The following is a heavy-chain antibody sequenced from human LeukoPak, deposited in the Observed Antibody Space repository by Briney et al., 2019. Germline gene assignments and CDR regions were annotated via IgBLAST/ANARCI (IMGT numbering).Heavy chain of an antibody. Sequence: PGGSLRLSCAASGFTFSNAWMSWVRQAPGKGLEWVGRIKSKTDGGTTDYAAPVKGRFTISRDDSKNTLYLQMNSLKTEDTAVYYCTRMEGSGFLQHWGQGTLVTVSS. D-gene: IGHD6-19*01. CDR3: TRMEGSGFLQH. J-gene: IGHJ1*01. CDR1: GFTFSNAW. V-gene: IGHV3-15*01. CDR2: IKSKTDGGTT.